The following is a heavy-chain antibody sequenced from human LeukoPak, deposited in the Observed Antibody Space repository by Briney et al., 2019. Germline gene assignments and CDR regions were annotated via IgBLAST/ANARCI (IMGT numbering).Heavy chain of an antibody. Sequence: PSETLSLTCAVSGGSFGSYYWSWIRQPPGKGLEWIGEINHSGSTKYNPSLKSRVSISVDTTKNQFSLKLSSMTAADTAVYYCATLPRGVRLGLFDYWGQGTLVTVSS. J-gene: IGHJ4*02. D-gene: IGHD3-16*01. CDR1: GGSFGSYY. CDR2: INHSGST. CDR3: ATLPRGVRLGLFDY. V-gene: IGHV4-34*01.